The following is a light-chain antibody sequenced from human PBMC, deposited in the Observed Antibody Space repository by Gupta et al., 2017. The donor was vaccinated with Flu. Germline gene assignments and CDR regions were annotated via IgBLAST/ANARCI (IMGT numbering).Light chain of an antibody. J-gene: IGKJ3*01. CDR3: QQNNNWPPLT. CDR2: GAS. Sequence: EIVMTQSPATLSVYPGERATLSCRASQSVSSNLAWYKQKPGQAPRLLIYGASTRDTGIPARFSGSGYGKEFPRTISSRQSEDFAVYYCQQNNNWPPLTFGDGTNVDIK. V-gene: IGKV3-15*01. CDR1: QSVSSN.